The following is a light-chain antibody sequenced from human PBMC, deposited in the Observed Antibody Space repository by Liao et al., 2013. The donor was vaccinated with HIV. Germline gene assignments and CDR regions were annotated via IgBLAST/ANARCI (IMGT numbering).Light chain of an antibody. J-gene: IGLJ2*01. V-gene: IGLV3-1*01. Sequence: SYEVIQPPSVSVSPGQSATITCSGDKLGDKYVSWYQQKPGQSPVLVIFQDTKRPAGIPERFSGSNSGNTATLTISGTQAMDEADYYCQAWDSSTVIFGGGTKLTVL. CDR1: KLGDKY. CDR2: QDT. CDR3: QAWDSSTVI.